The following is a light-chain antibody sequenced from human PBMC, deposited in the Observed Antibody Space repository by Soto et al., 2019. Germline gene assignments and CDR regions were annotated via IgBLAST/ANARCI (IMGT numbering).Light chain of an antibody. V-gene: IGKV1-39*01. CDR2: AAS. CDR3: QQSYGTPFT. J-gene: IGKJ3*01. Sequence: DIQMTQSPSSLSASVGDRVTITCRASQSISSFLNWYQQTPGKAPKLLIYAASRLQSGVPSRFSGSGSGTDFTLTISSLQPEDFATYYCQQSYGTPFTFGPGTKVDIK. CDR1: QSISSF.